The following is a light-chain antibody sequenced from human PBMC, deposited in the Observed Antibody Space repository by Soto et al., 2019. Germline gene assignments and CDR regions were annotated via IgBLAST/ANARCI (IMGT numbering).Light chain of an antibody. J-gene: IGLJ3*02. CDR1: NSDVGGYNF. V-gene: IGLV2-11*01. CDR3: CSYTASDIWV. Sequence: LTQPRSVSGSPGQSVTISCTGTNSDVGGYNFVSWYQQLPGKAPKLMISAVSQRPSGVPDRFSGSKSGNTASLTISGLQADDEADYFCCSYTASDIWVFGGGTKVTVL. CDR2: AVS.